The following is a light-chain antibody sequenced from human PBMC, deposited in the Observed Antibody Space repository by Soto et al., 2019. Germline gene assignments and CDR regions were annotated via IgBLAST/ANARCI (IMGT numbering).Light chain of an antibody. CDR3: QHYYGTSPIT. J-gene: IGKJ5*01. Sequence: VLTQSPGTLSLSPGERATLSCRASQIVTGRLAWYQHKSGQAPRLLISGASSRATGIPDRFSGSGSGTDFTLTISRLEPEDFALYYCQHYYGTSPITFGQGTRLE. CDR1: QIVTGR. V-gene: IGKV3-20*01. CDR2: GAS.